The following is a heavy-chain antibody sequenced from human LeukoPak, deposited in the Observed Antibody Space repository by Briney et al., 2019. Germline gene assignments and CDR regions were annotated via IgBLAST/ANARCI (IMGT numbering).Heavy chain of an antibody. CDR3: ARQYSDILTGYHRGELYWYFDL. V-gene: IGHV4-34*01. CDR1: GGSFSGYY. Sequence: SETLSLTCAVYGGSFSGYYWSWIRQPPGKGLEWIGEINHSGSTNYNPSLKSRVTISVDTSKNQFSLKLSSVTAADPAVYYCARQYSDILTGYHRGELYWYFDLWGRGTLVTVSS. J-gene: IGHJ2*01. D-gene: IGHD3-9*01. CDR2: INHSGST.